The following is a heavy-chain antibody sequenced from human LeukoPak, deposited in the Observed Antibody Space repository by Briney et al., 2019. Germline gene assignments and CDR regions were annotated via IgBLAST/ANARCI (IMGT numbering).Heavy chain of an antibody. J-gene: IGHJ5*02. V-gene: IGHV3-11*06. D-gene: IGHD5-12*01. CDR1: GFTFSDYF. CDR3: ARMVATGRFDP. Sequence: GGSLRLSCAASGFTFSDYFMSWIRQAPGKGLEWVSSISSSSSYIYYADSVKGRFTISRDNAKNSLYLQMNSLRAEDTAVYYCARMVATGRFDPWGQGTLVTVSS. CDR2: ISSSSSYI.